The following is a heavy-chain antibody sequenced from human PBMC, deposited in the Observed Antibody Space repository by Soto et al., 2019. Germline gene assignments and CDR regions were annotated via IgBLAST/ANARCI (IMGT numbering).Heavy chain of an antibody. CDR1: GGTFSSYA. V-gene: IGHV1-69*13. Sequence: SVKVSCKASGGTFSSYAISWVRQAPGQGLEWMGGIIPIFGTANYAQKFQGRVTITADESTSTAYMELSSLRSEDTAVYYCARDQRYSSSWYGYWFDPWGQGTLVTVSS. J-gene: IGHJ5*02. D-gene: IGHD6-13*01. CDR3: ARDQRYSSSWYGYWFDP. CDR2: IIPIFGTA.